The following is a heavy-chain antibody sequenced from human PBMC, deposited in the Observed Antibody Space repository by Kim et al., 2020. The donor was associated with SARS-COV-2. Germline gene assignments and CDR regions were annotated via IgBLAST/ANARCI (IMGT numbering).Heavy chain of an antibody. D-gene: IGHD3-22*01. CDR1: GYTVTYSY. CDR2: IYSGGNT. CDR3: MSFVFYYDSGYFKN. V-gene: IGHV3-66*01. Sequence: GGSLRLSCAASGYTVTYSYMGWVRQAPGKGLEWVSIIYSGGNTIYTDSVKGSLIISRDHSKNTQYLQMISLRAEDTAVYYCMSFVFYYDSGYFKNWGQGTLVIVSS. J-gene: IGHJ1*01.